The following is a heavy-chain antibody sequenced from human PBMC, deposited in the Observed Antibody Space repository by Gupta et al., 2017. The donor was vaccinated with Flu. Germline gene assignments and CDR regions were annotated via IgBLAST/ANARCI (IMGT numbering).Heavy chain of an antibody. Sequence: EVQLVESGGGVVQPGGSLRLSCAAFGFTCMNPYMVWVRQVPGKGPEWVGRVRTKAKGYTTEYAASVQGRFTISRDDSRNSVHLQMNNMRIEDTAVYYCARAFTIATDQFDYWGQGTLVTVSS. CDR3: ARAFTIATDQFDY. V-gene: IGHV3-72*01. D-gene: IGHD2-21*01. J-gene: IGHJ4*02. CDR2: VRTKAKGYTT. CDR1: GFTCMNPY.